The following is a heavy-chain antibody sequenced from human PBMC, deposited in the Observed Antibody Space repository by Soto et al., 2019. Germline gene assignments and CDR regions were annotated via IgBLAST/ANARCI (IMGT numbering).Heavy chain of an antibody. J-gene: IGHJ4*02. Sequence: QITLTESGPTLVKPTQTLTLTCTFSGFSFSTSAVGVGWIRQPPGKALEWLALIYWDDDKRYSPFLKSRLTITKDTSTNQVVLTMTNMDPVDTGTYYCAHLSWAASGTRYYFDYWGQGTLVPVSS. V-gene: IGHV2-5*02. D-gene: IGHD6-13*01. CDR3: AHLSWAASGTRYYFDY. CDR1: GFSFSTSAVG. CDR2: IYWDDDK.